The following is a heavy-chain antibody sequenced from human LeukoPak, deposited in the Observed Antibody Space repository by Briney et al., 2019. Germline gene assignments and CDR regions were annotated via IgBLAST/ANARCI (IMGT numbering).Heavy chain of an antibody. Sequence: PGGSLRLSCAASGFTFDTYGMSWVRQAPGKGLEWVSSISSNSANTYYADSVKGRSTISGDNSKNTLYLQMNSLRAEDTAVYYCAKDGTGCGGDCYSDYWGQGTLVTVSS. V-gene: IGHV3-23*01. J-gene: IGHJ4*02. D-gene: IGHD2-21*02. CDR1: GFTFDTYG. CDR2: ISSNSANT. CDR3: AKDGTGCGGDCYSDY.